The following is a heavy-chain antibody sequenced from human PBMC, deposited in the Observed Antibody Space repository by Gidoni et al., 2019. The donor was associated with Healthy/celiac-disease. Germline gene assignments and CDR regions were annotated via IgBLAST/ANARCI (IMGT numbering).Heavy chain of an antibody. Sequence: QVQLVESGGGVVQPGRSLRLSCAASGFTFSRYGLHWVRQAPGKGLEWVAVIWYDGSNKYYADSVKGRFTISRDNSKNTLYLQMNSLRAEDTAVYYCARGSIVVVVAATKRDYYYGMDVWGQGTTVTVSS. CDR3: ARGSIVVVVAATKRDYYYGMDV. J-gene: IGHJ6*02. CDR1: GFTFSRYG. V-gene: IGHV3-33*01. CDR2: IWYDGSNK. D-gene: IGHD2-15*01.